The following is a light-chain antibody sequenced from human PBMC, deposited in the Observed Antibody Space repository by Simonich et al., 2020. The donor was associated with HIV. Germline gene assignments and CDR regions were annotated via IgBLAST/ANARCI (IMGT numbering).Light chain of an antibody. CDR2: CYS. J-gene: IGLJ3*02. CDR3: QSYDSSLSGSV. CDR1: SSNIGAGYD. V-gene: IGLV1-40*01. Sequence: QFVLTQPPSVSGAPGQRVTISCTGSSSNIGAGYDVHWYQQLPGTAPKLLIHCYSNQPSGVPDLFAGSKSGTSASLAITGLQAEDEADYYCQSYDSSLSGSVFGGGTKLTVL.